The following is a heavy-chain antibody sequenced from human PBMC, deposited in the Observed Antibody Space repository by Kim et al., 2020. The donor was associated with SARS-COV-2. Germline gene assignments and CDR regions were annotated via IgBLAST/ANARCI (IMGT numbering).Heavy chain of an antibody. J-gene: IGHJ4*02. CDR3: ARGQFNGKFFDY. V-gene: IGHV4-59*09. D-gene: IGHD2-8*01. Sequence: YSPALKSRVTISIDSSKNQFSLKLRSVTAGDSAIYYWARGQFNGKFFDYWGQGTLVTVSS.